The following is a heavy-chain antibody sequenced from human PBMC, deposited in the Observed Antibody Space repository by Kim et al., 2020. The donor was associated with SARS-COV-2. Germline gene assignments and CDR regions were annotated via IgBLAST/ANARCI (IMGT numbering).Heavy chain of an antibody. CDR3: SRGSYCSSTSCYEEGYYYYGMDV. D-gene: IGHD2-2*01. V-gene: IGHV1-18*01. CDR2: ISAYNGNT. Sequence: ASVKVSCKASGYTFTSYGISWVRQAPGQGLEWMGWISAYNGNTNYAQKLQGRVTMTTDTSTSTAYMELRSLRSDDTAVYYCSRGSYCSSTSCYEEGYYYYGMDVCREGTTVADS. CDR1: GYTFTSYG. J-gene: IGHJ6*02.